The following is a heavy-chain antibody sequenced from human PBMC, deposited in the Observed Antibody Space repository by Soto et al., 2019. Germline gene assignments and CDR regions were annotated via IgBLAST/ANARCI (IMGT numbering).Heavy chain of an antibody. D-gene: IGHD5-12*01. CDR1: GDSVSSNTAA. Sequence: SQTLSLTCAISGDSVSSNTAAWNWIRHSPSRGLEWLGRTYYRSKWYNDSEVSVKSRITINADTSKNHFSLHLNSVSPEDTAVYFCAREGVYDSLDFRGQGTQVTVSS. CDR2: TYYRSKWYN. CDR3: AREGVYDSLDF. V-gene: IGHV6-1*01. J-gene: IGHJ4*02.